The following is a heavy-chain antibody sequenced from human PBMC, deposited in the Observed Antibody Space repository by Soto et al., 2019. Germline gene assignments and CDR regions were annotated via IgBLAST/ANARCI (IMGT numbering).Heavy chain of an antibody. D-gene: IGHD5-18*01. CDR1: GFTVSSNY. Sequence: GGSLRLSCAASGFTVSSNYMSWVRQAPGKGLEWVSVIYSGGSTYYADSVKGRFTISRDNSKNTLYLQMNSLRAEDTAVYYCARETGGTAMAKYYYYYGMDVWGQGTTVTVSS. CDR2: IYSGGST. V-gene: IGHV3-53*01. J-gene: IGHJ6*02. CDR3: ARETGGTAMAKYYYYYGMDV.